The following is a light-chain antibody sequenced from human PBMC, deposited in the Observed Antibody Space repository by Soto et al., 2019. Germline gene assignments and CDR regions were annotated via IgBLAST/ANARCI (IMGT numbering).Light chain of an antibody. CDR3: LQHYAWPWT. CDR1: QSVSSS. Sequence: EIEMTDSPATLSVSRGEIATLSCRASQSVSSSLAWYQQKPGQAPKLLIYGTSSRATGIPDRFSGSGSGTEFTLTISSLQPDDFATNYCLQHYAWPWTFGQGTKVDIK. CDR2: GTS. J-gene: IGKJ1*01. V-gene: IGKV3D-15*01.